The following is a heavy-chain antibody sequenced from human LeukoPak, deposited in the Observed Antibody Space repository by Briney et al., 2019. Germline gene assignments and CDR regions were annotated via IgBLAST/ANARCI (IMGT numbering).Heavy chain of an antibody. Sequence: QPGGSLRLSCAVSGFTFSICAMSWVRQAPGKGLVWVSRIKTDGSGGSTTSYAGSVKGRFTISRDNAKNTLFLQMNSLRAEDTAVYYCAKERAGAGEYWGQGTLVTVSA. CDR3: AKERAGAGEY. CDR1: GFTFSICA. V-gene: IGHV3-74*01. J-gene: IGHJ4*02. CDR2: IKTDGSGGSTT. D-gene: IGHD6-13*01.